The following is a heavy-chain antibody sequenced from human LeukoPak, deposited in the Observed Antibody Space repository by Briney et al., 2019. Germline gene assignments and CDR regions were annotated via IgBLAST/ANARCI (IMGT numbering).Heavy chain of an antibody. CDR2: ISRSGGST. J-gene: IGHJ4*02. CDR1: GFTFSSDA. CDR3: AKSPGYSSSWYDY. V-gene: IGHV3-23*01. Sequence: PGGSLRLSCAASGFTFSSDAMSWVRQAPGKGLEWVSTISRSGGSTYYADSVKGRFTISRDNSKNTLYLQMNSLRAEDTAVYYCAKSPGYSSSWYDYWGQGTLVTVSS. D-gene: IGHD6-13*01.